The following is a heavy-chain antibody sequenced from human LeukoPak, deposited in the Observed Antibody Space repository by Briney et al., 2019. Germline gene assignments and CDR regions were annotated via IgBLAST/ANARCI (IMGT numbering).Heavy chain of an antibody. Sequence: GGSLRLSCAASGFTFSDHYMDWVRQAPGKGLEWVGRTRNKANSYTTEYAASVKGRFTISRDDSKNSLYLQMNSLKTEDAAVHYCARSPIPNDYGGYEYYFDYWGQGTLVTVSS. CDR2: TRNKANSYTT. D-gene: IGHD4-17*01. V-gene: IGHV3-72*01. J-gene: IGHJ4*02. CDR1: GFTFSDHY. CDR3: ARSPIPNDYGGYEYYFDY.